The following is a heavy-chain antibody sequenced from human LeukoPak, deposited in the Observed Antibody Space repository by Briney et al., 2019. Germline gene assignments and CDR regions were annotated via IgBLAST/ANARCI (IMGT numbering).Heavy chain of an antibody. CDR3: ANPDSPNYYCFTDY. CDR2: ISGSGGST. Sequence: PGGSLRLSCAASGFTFSSYAMSWVRQAPGKGLEWVSAISGSGGSTYYADSVKGRFTISRANSKNTLYLQMNSLRATATAVYASANPDSPNYYCFTDYWGQGTLVTVSS. CDR1: GFTFSSYA. J-gene: IGHJ4*02. V-gene: IGHV3-23*01. D-gene: IGHD3-10*01.